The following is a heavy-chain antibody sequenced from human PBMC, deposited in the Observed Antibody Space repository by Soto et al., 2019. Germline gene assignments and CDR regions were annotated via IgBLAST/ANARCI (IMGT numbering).Heavy chain of an antibody. J-gene: IGHJ5*02. V-gene: IGHV3-23*01. CDR1: GFTFSSYA. CDR3: AKDSGQYYGSGSYLNWFDP. D-gene: IGHD3-10*01. Sequence: GGSLRLSCAASGFTFSSYAMSWVRQAPGKGLEWVSAISGSGGSTYYADSVKGRFTISRDNSKNTLYLQMNSLRAEDTAVYYCAKDSGQYYGSGSYLNWFDPWGQGTLVTVSS. CDR2: ISGSGGST.